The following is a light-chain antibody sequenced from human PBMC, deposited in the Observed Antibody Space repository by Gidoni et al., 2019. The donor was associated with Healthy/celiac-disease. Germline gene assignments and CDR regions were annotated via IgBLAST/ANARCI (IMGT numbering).Light chain of an antibody. J-gene: IGLJ2*01. Sequence: QSARTKPASVSGSPGQSITISCTGTSSDVGSYNLVSWYQQHPGKAPKLMIYEGSKRPSGVSNRFSGSTSGNTASLTISGLQAEDEADYYCCSYAGSSNVVFGGGTKLTVL. CDR1: SSDVGSYNL. CDR2: EGS. V-gene: IGLV2-23*01. CDR3: CSYAGSSNVV.